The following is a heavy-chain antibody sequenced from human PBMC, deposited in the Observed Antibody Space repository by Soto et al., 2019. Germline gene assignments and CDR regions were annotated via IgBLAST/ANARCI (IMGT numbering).Heavy chain of an antibody. CDR3: AKSEVLEI. CDR1: GYDFSRHW. J-gene: IGHJ3*02. V-gene: IGHV5-51*01. Sequence: PGEPLKISSKGPGYDFSRHWISWVRQKPGKGVEWMGLVYPGDSETRYSPGFKGQVTMSADKSTDTAYLQSTCLSASDTAMYYCAKSEVLEIWGQGTMVTVSS. D-gene: IGHD3-10*01. CDR2: VYPGDSET.